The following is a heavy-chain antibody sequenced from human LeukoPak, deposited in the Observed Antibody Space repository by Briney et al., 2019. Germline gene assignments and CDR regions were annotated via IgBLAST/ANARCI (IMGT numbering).Heavy chain of an antibody. CDR3: AKVPSSSWYGGHFDY. D-gene: IGHD6-13*01. CDR1: GFTFSSYA. Sequence: GGSLRLSCAASGFTFSSYAMSWVRQAPGKGLEWVSAISGSGGSTYYADSVKGRFTISRDNSKNTLYLQMNSLRAEDTAVYYCAKVPSSSWYGGHFDYWGQGTLVTVSS. V-gene: IGHV3-23*01. CDR2: ISGSGGST. J-gene: IGHJ4*02.